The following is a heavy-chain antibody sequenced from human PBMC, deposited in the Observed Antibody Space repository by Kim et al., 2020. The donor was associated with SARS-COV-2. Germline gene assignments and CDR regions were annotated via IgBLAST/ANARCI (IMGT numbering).Heavy chain of an antibody. CDR2: SGST. V-gene: IGHV4-4*09. D-gene: IGHD3-16*01. CDR3: ARGGVFDY. Sequence: SGSTNSNPSLKSRVTISVDTSKNQFSRKLSSVTAADTAVYYCARGGVFDYWGQGALGTVSS. J-gene: IGHJ4*02.